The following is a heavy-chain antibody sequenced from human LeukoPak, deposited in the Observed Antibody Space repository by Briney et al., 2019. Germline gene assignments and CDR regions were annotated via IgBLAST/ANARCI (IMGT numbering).Heavy chain of an antibody. D-gene: IGHD2-2*01. CDR2: ISSDSRTI. V-gene: IGHV3-48*04. CDR3: AKGDCSSTSCYFDY. J-gene: IGHJ4*02. Sequence: GGSLRLSCVASGFTFSSYSMNWVRQAPGKGLEWVSYISSDSRTIYYADSVKGRFTISRDNAKNSLYLQMNSLRAEDMALYYCAKGDCSSTSCYFDYWGQGTLVTVSS. CDR1: GFTFSSYS.